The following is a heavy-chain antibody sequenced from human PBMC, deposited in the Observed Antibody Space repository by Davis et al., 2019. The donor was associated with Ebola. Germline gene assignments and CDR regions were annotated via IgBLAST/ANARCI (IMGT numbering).Heavy chain of an antibody. CDR1: GFTFDDYA. CDR2: ISWNSGSI. V-gene: IGHV3-9*01. J-gene: IGHJ4*02. Sequence: PGGSLRLSCAASGFTFDDYAMHWVRQAPGKGLVWVSGISWNSGSIGYADSVKGRFTISRDNAKNSLYLQMNSLRAEDTALYYCAKDMGEYYDFWSGYYHFDYWGQGTLVTVSS. D-gene: IGHD3-3*01. CDR3: AKDMGEYYDFWSGYYHFDY.